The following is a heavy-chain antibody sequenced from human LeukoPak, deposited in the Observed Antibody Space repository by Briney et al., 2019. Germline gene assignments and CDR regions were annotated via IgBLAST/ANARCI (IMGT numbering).Heavy chain of an antibody. J-gene: IGHJ4*02. Sequence: SGPPLVKPTQTLTLTFTFSGFSLSTSGMCVSWIRQPPATALAWLARIDWDDDKYYSTSLKARLTISKDTSKNQVVLTMNTIDPVETATYYCARTMQDGYNYFDYWGQGTLVTVSS. D-gene: IGHD5-24*01. CDR2: IDWDDDK. V-gene: IGHV2-70*11. CDR3: ARTMQDGYNYFDY. CDR1: GFSLSTSGMC.